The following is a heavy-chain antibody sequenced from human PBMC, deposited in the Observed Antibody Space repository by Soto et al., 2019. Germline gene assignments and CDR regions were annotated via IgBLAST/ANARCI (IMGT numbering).Heavy chain of an antibody. CDR2: IWYDGSNK. D-gene: IGHD5-18*01. Sequence: RLSCAAFGFTFSSYGMHWVRQAPGKGLEWVEVIWYDGSNKYYADSVKGRFTISRDNSKNTLYLQMNSLRAEDTAVYYCARDRGYSNGIPPPGDYWGQGTLVTVSS. CDR3: ARDRGYSNGIPPPGDY. CDR1: GFTFSSYG. V-gene: IGHV3-33*01. J-gene: IGHJ4*02.